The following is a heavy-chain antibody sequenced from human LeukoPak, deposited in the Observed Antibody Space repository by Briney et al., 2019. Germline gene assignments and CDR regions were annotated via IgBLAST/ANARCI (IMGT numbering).Heavy chain of an antibody. V-gene: IGHV3-7*05. CDR2: IKQDGSEK. D-gene: IGHD6-19*01. J-gene: IGHJ4*02. CDR1: GFIFSNAW. CDR3: ARGQGWLVDY. Sequence: PGGSLRLSCAASGFIFSNAWMSWVRQAPGKGLEWVANIKQDGSEKFYVDSVRGRFTISRDNAKNALYLQMNSLRAEDTAIYYCARGQGWLVDYWGQGTLVTVSS.